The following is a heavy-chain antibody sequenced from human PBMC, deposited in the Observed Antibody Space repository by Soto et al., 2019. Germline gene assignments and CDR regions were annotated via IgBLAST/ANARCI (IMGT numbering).Heavy chain of an antibody. D-gene: IGHD3-3*01. V-gene: IGHV1-18*01. Sequence: ASVKVSCKTSGYTFTTHGINWVRQAPGQGLEWMGWISGYNGNTNYPQKFQGRVTMTTDTLTSTGYMEVRGLTSEDTAVYYCARGAHGSGYAVHWGQGTLVTVSS. CDR1: GYTFTTHG. CDR3: ARGAHGSGYAVH. J-gene: IGHJ4*02. CDR2: ISGYNGNT.